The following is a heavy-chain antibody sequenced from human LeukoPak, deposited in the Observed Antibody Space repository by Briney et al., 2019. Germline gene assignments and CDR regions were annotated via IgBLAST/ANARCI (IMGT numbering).Heavy chain of an antibody. Sequence: PGGSLRLSCVASGFTFSYYTMNWARQAPGKGLEWTSYIRSSDGTVSYADSVKGRFTISTDTAKNSLFLQMNSLSAEDTAVYYCARDHAYAFDIWGQGTMVTVSS. CDR2: IRSSDGTV. V-gene: IGHV3-48*01. CDR1: GFTFSYYT. J-gene: IGHJ3*02. CDR3: ARDHAYAFDI.